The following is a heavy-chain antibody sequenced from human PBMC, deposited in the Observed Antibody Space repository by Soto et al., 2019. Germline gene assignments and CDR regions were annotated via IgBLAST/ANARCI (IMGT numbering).Heavy chain of an antibody. V-gene: IGHV3-23*01. D-gene: IGHD3-22*01. Sequence: EVQLLESGGGLVQPGGSLRLSCAASGFTFSGYAMSWVRQAPGKGLEWVSAISGSGGSTYYADSVKGRFTISRDNSKNTLYLQMNSLRAEDTAVYYCAKDLVAYYDSSGYYLDAFDIWGQGTMVTVSS. CDR3: AKDLVAYYDSSGYYLDAFDI. J-gene: IGHJ3*02. CDR2: ISGSGGST. CDR1: GFTFSGYA.